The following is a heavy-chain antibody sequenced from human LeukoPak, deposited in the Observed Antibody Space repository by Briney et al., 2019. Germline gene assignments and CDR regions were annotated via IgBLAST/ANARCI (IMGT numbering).Heavy chain of an antibody. CDR1: GYTFTSYV. CDR3: ARLAVAGHLSGYNWFDP. Sequence: ASVKVSCKASGYTFTSYVISWVRQAPGQGLEWMGWISAYNGNTNYAQKPQGRVTMTTDTSTSTAYMELRSLRSDDTAVYYCARLAVAGHLSGYNWFDPWGQGTLVTVSS. D-gene: IGHD6-19*01. V-gene: IGHV1-18*01. J-gene: IGHJ5*02. CDR2: ISAYNGNT.